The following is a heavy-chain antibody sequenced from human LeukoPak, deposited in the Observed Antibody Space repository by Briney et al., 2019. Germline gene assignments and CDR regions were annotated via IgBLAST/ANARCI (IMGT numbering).Heavy chain of an antibody. CDR2: INHSGST. J-gene: IGHJ3*02. D-gene: IGHD3-22*01. CDR3: ARGDDSSGYSTFDI. V-gene: IGHV4-34*01. CDR1: GGSFSGYY. Sequence: SETLSLTCAVYGGSFSGYYWSWIRQPPGKGLEWIGEINHSGSTNYNPSLKSRVAISVDTSKNQCSLRLSSVTAADTAVYYCARGDDSSGYSTFDIWGQGTMVTVSS.